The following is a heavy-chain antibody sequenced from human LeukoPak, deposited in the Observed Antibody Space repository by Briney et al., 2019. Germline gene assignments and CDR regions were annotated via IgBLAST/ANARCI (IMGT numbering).Heavy chain of an antibody. J-gene: IGHJ6*02. D-gene: IGHD2-8*02. CDR1: GFTFSSYA. CDR3: ARDLNTYWYGMDV. Sequence: PPGGSLRLSCAASGFTFSSYAMSWVRQAPGKGLEWASAIGGSGGSTYYADSVKGRFTIPRDNSKNTLYLQMNSLRAEDTAVYYCARDLNTYWYGMDVWGQGTTVTVSS. CDR2: IGGSGGST. V-gene: IGHV3-23*01.